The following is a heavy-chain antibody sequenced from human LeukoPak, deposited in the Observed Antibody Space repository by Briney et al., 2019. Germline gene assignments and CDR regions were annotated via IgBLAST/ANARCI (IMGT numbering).Heavy chain of an antibody. V-gene: IGHV4-39*01. Sequence: SETLCLTCTVSGGSISSYNYYWGWIRQPPGKGLEWIGSIYYSGSTYYNPSLKSRVTISVDTSKNQFSLKLSSVTAADTAVYYCARQGSSWYYYYYYMDVWGKGTTVTISS. CDR1: GGSISSYNYY. CDR2: IYYSGST. J-gene: IGHJ6*03. D-gene: IGHD6-13*01. CDR3: ARQGSSWYYYYYYMDV.